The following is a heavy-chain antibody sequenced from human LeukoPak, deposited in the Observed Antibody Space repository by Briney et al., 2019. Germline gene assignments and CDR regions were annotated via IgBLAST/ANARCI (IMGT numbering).Heavy chain of an antibody. CDR1: GYSFTSYW. V-gene: IGHV5-51*01. J-gene: IGHJ2*01. CDR3: AMVRGAVDWYFDL. Sequence: HGESLKISCKGSGYSFTSYWIGWVRQLPGKGLEWMGIIYPGDSDTRYSPSFQGQVTISADKSISTAYLQWSSLKAPDTAMYYCAMVRGAVDWYFDLWGRGTLVTVSS. CDR2: IYPGDSDT. D-gene: IGHD3-10*01.